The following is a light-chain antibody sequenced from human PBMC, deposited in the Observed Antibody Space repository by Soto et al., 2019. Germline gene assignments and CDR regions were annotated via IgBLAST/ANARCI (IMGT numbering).Light chain of an antibody. CDR2: DVS. V-gene: IGLV2-14*03. CDR1: SNDVGAYNY. Sequence: QSVLTQPASVSGSPGQSITVSCTGTSNDVGAYNYVSWYQQHPGTAPKLMIYDVSNRPSGVSNRFSGSKSGNTASLTISGLQAEDEADYYSTSYTSSRTYVFRTGTKLTVL. CDR3: TSYTSSRTYV. J-gene: IGLJ1*01.